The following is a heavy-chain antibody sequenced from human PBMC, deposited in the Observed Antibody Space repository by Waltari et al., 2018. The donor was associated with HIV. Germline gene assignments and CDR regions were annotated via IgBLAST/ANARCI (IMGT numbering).Heavy chain of an antibody. J-gene: IGHJ1*01. D-gene: IGHD1-26*01. CDR3: ARGEDVTLTHLTPGFRLQF. V-gene: IGHV1-2*06. CDR1: GETVTAHL. Sequence: LVHSASDVRLPQDSVTLSIKASGETVTAHLPYWLRRAPGQGLEWMGRINPASGDTTYSHTFQGRVTMTRDTASASTYMELTRLTSADTATYFCARGEDVTLTHLTPGFRLQFWGQGSLVVVSS. CDR2: INPASGDT.